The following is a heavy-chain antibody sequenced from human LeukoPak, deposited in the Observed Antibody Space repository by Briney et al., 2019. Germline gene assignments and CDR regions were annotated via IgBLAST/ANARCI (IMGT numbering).Heavy chain of an antibody. CDR1: GFTFSSYA. J-gene: IGHJ4*02. D-gene: IGHD1-26*01. CDR2: ITGSGGST. CDR3: ARNVGY. V-gene: IGHV3-23*01. Sequence: PGGSLRLSCAVSGFTFSSYAMTWVRQAPGKGLEWVSTITGSGGSTYYADSVKGRFTISRDNSKNTVYLQMNSLRDEDTAVYYCARNVGYWGQGTLVTVSS.